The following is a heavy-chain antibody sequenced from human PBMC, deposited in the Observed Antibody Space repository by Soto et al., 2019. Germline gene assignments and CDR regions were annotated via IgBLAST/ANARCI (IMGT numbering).Heavy chain of an antibody. V-gene: IGHV1-18*04. J-gene: IGHJ3*02. CDR1: GYTFTSYG. Sequence: QVQLVQSGAEVKKPGASVKVSCKASGYTFTSYGISWVRQAPGQVLAWMGWISAYNGNTNYAQKLQGRVTMTTDTSTSTAYMELRSLRADDTAVYYCASLTLGYCSRTSCIKNAFAIWGQGTMVTVSS. CDR3: ASLTLGYCSRTSCIKNAFAI. D-gene: IGHD2-2*01. CDR2: ISAYNGNT.